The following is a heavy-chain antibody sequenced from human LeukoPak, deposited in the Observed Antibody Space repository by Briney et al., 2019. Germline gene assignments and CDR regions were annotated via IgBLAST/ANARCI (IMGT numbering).Heavy chain of an antibody. D-gene: IGHD2-2*01. CDR1: GGTFSSYA. CDR3: ARGSFQGYCSSTSCYLIDY. J-gene: IGHJ4*02. CDR2: IIPIFGTA. Sequence: SVKASCKASGGTFSSYAISWVRQAPGQGLECMGGIIPIFGTANYAQKFQGRVTITADKSTSTAYMELSSLRSEDTAVYYCARGSFQGYCSSTSCYLIDYWGQGTLVTVSS. V-gene: IGHV1-69*06.